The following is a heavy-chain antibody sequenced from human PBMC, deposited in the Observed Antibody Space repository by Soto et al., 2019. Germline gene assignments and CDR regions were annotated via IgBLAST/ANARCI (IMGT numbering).Heavy chain of an antibody. CDR3: ARGLILWFGELSRRGGYYYDMDV. Sequence: QVQLQQWGAGLLKPSETLSLTCAVYGGSFSGYQWSWIRQTPGKGLEWIGGINDSGDINYNPSLKSRVNILVDSPKKQISLRLSSVTAADTAVYYCARGLILWFGELSRRGGYYYDMDVWGKGTTVTVSS. V-gene: IGHV4-34*01. CDR1: GGSFSGYQ. CDR2: INDSGDI. J-gene: IGHJ6*03. D-gene: IGHD3-10*01.